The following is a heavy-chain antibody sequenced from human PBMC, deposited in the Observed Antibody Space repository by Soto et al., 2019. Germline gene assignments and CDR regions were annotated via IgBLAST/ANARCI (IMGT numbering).Heavy chain of an antibody. D-gene: IGHD2-15*01. Sequence: SETLSLTCSVSGYSVSSSDYYWAWIRQPPGKGLEWIGSMFYSGLTYYNPSLKSRVTLSVDTSKNQFSVRLNSVTAADTAVYYCAPLSVSLSGPYGIHVWGQGTTVTVYS. CDR2: MFYSGLT. CDR1: GYSVSSSDYY. J-gene: IGHJ6*02. V-gene: IGHV4-39*01. CDR3: APLSVSLSGPYGIHV.